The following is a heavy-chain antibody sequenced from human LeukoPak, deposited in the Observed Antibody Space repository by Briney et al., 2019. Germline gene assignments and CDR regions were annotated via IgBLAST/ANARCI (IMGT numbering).Heavy chain of an antibody. J-gene: IGHJ4*02. D-gene: IGHD4-17*01. V-gene: IGHV3-30*04. Sequence: GGSLRLSCAASGFTFSSYEMNWVRQAPGKGLEWVALISYDGISKYYAGSVKGRFTISRDNSKDTLYLQVNSLRTEDTAVYYCARGAPFFGDYGSFDSWGQGTLVTVFS. CDR2: ISYDGISK. CDR1: GFTFSSYE. CDR3: ARGAPFFGDYGSFDS.